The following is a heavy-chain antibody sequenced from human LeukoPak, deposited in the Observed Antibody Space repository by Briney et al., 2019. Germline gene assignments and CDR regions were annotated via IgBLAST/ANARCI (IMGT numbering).Heavy chain of an antibody. J-gene: IGHJ6*03. CDR3: AKDGAGNIVVAPTAIPHYYMDV. CDR1: GFTFSSYG. D-gene: IGHD2-2*02. CDR2: IWYGGSDK. Sequence: GGSLRLSCTASGFTFSSYGMHWVRQAPGKGLEWVAVIWYGGSDKNYADSVKGRFTISRDNSKNTLYLQMNGLRAEDTAVYYCAKDGAGNIVVAPTAIPHYYMDVWGKGTTVTVSS. V-gene: IGHV3-30*02.